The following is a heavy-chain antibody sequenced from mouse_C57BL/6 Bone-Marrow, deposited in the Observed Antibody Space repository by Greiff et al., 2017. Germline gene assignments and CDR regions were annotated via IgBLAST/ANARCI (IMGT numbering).Heavy chain of an antibody. CDR3: ARSPYDYDGYAMDY. J-gene: IGHJ4*01. D-gene: IGHD2-4*01. CDR2: IYPGSGST. V-gene: IGHV1-55*01. Sequence: QVQLQQPGAELVKPGASVKMSCKASGYTFTSYWITWVKQRPGQGPEWIGDIYPGSGSTNYNEKFKSKATLTVDTSSSTAYMQLSSLTSEDSAVYYCARSPYDYDGYAMDYWGQGTSVTVSS. CDR1: GYTFTSYW.